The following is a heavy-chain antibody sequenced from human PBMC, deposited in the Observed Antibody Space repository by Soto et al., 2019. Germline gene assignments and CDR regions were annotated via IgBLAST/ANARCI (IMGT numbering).Heavy chain of an antibody. CDR1: GGSISSSRYY. CDR3: AKDPDR. J-gene: IGHJ5*02. V-gene: IGHV4-39*07. Sequence: SETLSLTCTVSGGSISSSRYYWGWIRQPPGKGLEWIGSIFYSGSTYYNPSLKSRVTISVDTSKNQFSLKLSPVTAADPAVYYCAKDPDRGGKGTLVTVSS. CDR2: IFYSGST.